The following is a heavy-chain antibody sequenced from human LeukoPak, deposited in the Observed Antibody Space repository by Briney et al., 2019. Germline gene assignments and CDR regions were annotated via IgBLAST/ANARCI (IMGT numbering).Heavy chain of an antibody. Sequence: GGSLRLSCAASGFTFSTYWMHWVRQAPGKGLVWVSRINSDGSSTSYADSVKGRFTISRDNAKNTLYLQMNSLRAEDTALYYCARDLGGTSWIGGFDHWGQGTLVTVSS. J-gene: IGHJ4*02. CDR2: INSDGSST. CDR3: ARDLGGTSWIGGFDH. CDR1: GFTFSTYW. D-gene: IGHD3-10*01. V-gene: IGHV3-74*01.